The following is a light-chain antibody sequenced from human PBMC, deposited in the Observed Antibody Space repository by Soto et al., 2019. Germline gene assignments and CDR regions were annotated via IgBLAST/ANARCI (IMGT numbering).Light chain of an antibody. J-gene: IGKJ5*01. CDR2: GAS. V-gene: IGKV3-11*01. CDR1: QSVGSN. CDR3: QQRTNWPPA. Sequence: DIVMTQSPATLSVSPGERATLSCRASQSVGSNVIWYQQKPGQAPRLLIYGASSRATGIPARFSGSGSGTDFTLTISSLEPEDFAIYYCQQRTNWPPAFGQGTRLEIK.